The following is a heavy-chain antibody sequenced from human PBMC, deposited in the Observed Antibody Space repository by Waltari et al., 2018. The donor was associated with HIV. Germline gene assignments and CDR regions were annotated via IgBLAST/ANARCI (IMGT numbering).Heavy chain of an antibody. J-gene: IGHJ5*02. V-gene: IGHV3-7*01. Sequence: EVQLVESGGGLVQHGGFLRLSCAASGFTFSIYWMSWLRQAPGKGLEWVANIKQDGSKKHCADSVRGRFTISRYNTNNSLYLQMNSLRAEDPAVYYCAKYSGSYWGAHNWFDPWGQGTLVTVSS. CDR3: AKYSGSYWGAHNWFDP. D-gene: IGHD1-26*01. CDR2: IKQDGSKK. CDR1: GFTFSIYW.